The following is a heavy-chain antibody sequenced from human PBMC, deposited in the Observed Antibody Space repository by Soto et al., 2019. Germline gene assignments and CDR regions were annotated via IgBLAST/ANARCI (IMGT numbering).Heavy chain of an antibody. J-gene: IGHJ6*02. Sequence: SETLSLTCTVSGVSISGSRYYWGWIRQPPGRGLEWIGNIYYSGSTYYTPALKSRVTLSVDTSKNQFSLNLNSVTAADTAVYYCTRGGIPPSGYGIAYAMDVWGQGTTVTVSS. D-gene: IGHD1-26*01. V-gene: IGHV4-39*01. CDR2: IYYSGST. CDR3: TRGGIPPSGYGIAYAMDV. CDR1: GVSISGSRYY.